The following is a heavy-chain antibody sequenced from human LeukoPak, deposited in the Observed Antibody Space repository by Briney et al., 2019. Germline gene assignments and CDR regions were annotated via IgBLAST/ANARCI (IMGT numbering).Heavy chain of an antibody. CDR2: TYSSGST. D-gene: IGHD1-26*01. CDR3: AKDWELGS. J-gene: IGHJ5*02. V-gene: IGHV4-59*01. CDR1: GASINSYY. Sequence: SETLSLTCSVSGASINSYYWNWIRQPPGKGLEWIGNTYSSGSTNYNPSLKSRVTISLDTSKNQSSLKMSSVTAADTAVYYCAKDWELGSLGQGTLVTVSS.